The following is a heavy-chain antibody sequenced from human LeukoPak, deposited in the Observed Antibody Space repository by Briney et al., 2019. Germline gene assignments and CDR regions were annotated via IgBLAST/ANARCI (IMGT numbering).Heavy chain of an antibody. CDR1: GYTLTGYY. CDR2: INPNSGGT. Sequence: GASVKVSCKASGYTLTGYYMHWVRQAPGQGLEWMGWINPNSGGTNYAQKFQGRVTMTRDTSISTAYMELSRLRSDDTAVYYCARIERAYCRGDCYLGAFGIWGQGTMVTVSS. CDR3: ARIERAYCRGDCYLGAFGI. D-gene: IGHD2-21*02. V-gene: IGHV1-2*02. J-gene: IGHJ3*02.